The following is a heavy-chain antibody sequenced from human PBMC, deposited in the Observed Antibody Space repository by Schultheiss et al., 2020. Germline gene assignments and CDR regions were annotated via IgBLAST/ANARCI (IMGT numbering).Heavy chain of an antibody. CDR3: TTEGAYYYVY. D-gene: IGHD3-10*02. CDR1: GFTLSNAW. Sequence: GGSLRLSCAASGFTLSNAWMSWVRQAPGKGLELVGRIKSKTDGGKTDYAAPVKGRFTISRDDSKNTLYLQMNSLKTEDTAVYYCTTEGAYYYVYWGQGILVTVSS. J-gene: IGHJ4*02. CDR2: IKSKTDGGKT. V-gene: IGHV3-15*01.